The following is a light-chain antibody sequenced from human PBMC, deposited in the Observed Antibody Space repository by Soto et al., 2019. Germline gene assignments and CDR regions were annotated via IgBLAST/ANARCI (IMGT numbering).Light chain of an antibody. CDR1: QSLRGL. V-gene: IGKV3-11*01. J-gene: IGKJ5*01. CDR3: QQYNNWLPIP. Sequence: VWTQSCFTLSLSPLERSTLSFSASQSLRGLLAWYQQKPGQAPRLLIYDAYNRATGIPPRFSGSGSGTDFTLTIPSLEPEDFAVYYCQQYNNWLPIPFGQGTRLDI. CDR2: DAY.